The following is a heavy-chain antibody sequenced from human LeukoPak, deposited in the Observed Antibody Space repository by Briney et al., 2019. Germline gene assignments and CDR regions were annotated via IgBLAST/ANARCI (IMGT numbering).Heavy chain of an antibody. CDR3: ARGIPQYGDYHGGTGIERYYFDY. Sequence: ASVKVSCKGSGYTFNTYGFTWVRQAPGLGLEWMGWISAYTGNRNYAQKFQDRVSMTIDTPTRTDYMELTNQRSEDTAVYYCARGIPQYGDYHGGTGIERYYFDYWGQGTLVTVSS. J-gene: IGHJ4*02. V-gene: IGHV1-18*01. CDR1: GYTFNTYG. CDR2: ISAYTGNR. D-gene: IGHD2-21*02.